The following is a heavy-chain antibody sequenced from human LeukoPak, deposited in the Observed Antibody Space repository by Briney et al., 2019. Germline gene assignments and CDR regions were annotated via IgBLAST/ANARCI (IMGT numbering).Heavy chain of an antibody. CDR1: GYTFTSYY. D-gene: IGHD3-10*01. V-gene: IGHV1-46*01. J-gene: IGHJ4*02. CDR2: INPSGGST. CDR3: ARDRGEGYYFDY. Sequence: ASVKVSCKASGYTFTSYYMHWVRQAPGQGLEWMGGINPSGGSTSYAQKFQGRLTMTRDTSTSTVYMELSSLRSEDSAVYYCARDRGEGYYFDYWGQGTLVTVSS.